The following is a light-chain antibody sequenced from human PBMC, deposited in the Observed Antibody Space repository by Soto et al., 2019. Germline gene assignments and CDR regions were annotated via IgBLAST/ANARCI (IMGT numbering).Light chain of an antibody. J-gene: IGKJ1*01. CDR3: QQYNNGPRT. Sequence: EIVMTQSPATLSVSPGERATLSCRASQSVSSNLAWYQQKPGQAPRLLIYAASTRATDIPARFSGSGSGTEFTLTVSSLQSEDCVGYYCQQYNNGPRTFGQGTKVEI. CDR2: AAS. CDR1: QSVSSN. V-gene: IGKV3-15*01.